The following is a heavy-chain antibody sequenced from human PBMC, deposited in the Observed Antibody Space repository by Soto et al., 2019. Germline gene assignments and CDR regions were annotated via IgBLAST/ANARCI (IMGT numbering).Heavy chain of an antibody. Sequence: QVQLVQSAAEEKKPGASVKVSCKASGYTFTSYDINWVRQATGQGLEWMGWMNPHSGNTGYAQKFQGRVTMTRNTSISTAYMELISLRCEDTAVYYCASSQSYCSSTSCYMGRGNDAFDIWGQGTMVTVSS. V-gene: IGHV1-8*01. D-gene: IGHD2-2*01. J-gene: IGHJ3*02. CDR3: ASSQSYCSSTSCYMGRGNDAFDI. CDR2: MNPHSGNT. CDR1: GYTFTSYD.